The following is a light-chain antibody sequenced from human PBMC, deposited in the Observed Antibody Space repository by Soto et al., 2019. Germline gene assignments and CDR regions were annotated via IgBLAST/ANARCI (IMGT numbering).Light chain of an antibody. V-gene: IGLV3-21*02. CDR3: QVWDSTSDHVV. J-gene: IGLJ2*01. Sequence: SYELTQPPSVSEAPGQTARITCEGNNIGSKNVHWYQQKPGQAPALVVYDDRGRPSGVPERLSGSNSGNTATLTISRVEVGDEADYYCQVWDSTSDHVVFGGGTKLTVL. CDR1: NIGSKN. CDR2: DDR.